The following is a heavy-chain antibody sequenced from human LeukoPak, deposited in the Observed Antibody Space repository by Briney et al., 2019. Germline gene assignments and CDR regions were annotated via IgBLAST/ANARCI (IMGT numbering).Heavy chain of an antibody. V-gene: IGHV3-48*03. CDR3: ARGPRAYKYYSSWYFDY. CDR1: GFAFSSYE. J-gene: IGHJ4*02. CDR2: ISSSDSII. Sequence: GGSLRLSCAASGFAFSSYEMNWVRKAPGKGLDWVSYISSSDSIIYYADSVKGRFTISRENAKNSLYLQMNSLRGGDTAVYYCARGPRAYKYYSSWYFDYWGQGTLVTVSS. D-gene: IGHD6-13*01.